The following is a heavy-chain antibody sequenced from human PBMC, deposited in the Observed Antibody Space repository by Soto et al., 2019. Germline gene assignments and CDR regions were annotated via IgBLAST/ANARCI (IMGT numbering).Heavy chain of an antibody. CDR3: AKGEEDFGVVISGLDV. V-gene: IGHV3-30*18. Sequence: QVQLVESGGGVGQPGRSLRLSCAASGFTFSSYGMHWVRQAPGKGLEWVAGISYDGSNKYYADSVKGRFTISRDNSKNTLYLHMNSLRAEDTAVYYCAKGEEDFGVVISGLDVWGQGTTVTVSS. CDR2: ISYDGSNK. J-gene: IGHJ6*02. CDR1: GFTFSSYG. D-gene: IGHD3-3*01.